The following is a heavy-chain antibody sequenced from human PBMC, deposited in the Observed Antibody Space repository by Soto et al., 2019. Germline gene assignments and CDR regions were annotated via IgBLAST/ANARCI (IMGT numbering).Heavy chain of an antibody. CDR2: VYYSGTT. D-gene: IGHD6-13*01. CDR3: ARDAPSSSYFDY. Sequence: SETLSLTCTVSGGSISGYYWSWVRQPPGKGLEWIGYVYYSGTTNYNPSLKGRVTISVDTSNNQFSLKLNSVTAADTAVYYCARDAPSSSYFDYWGQGTLVTVSS. J-gene: IGHJ4*02. V-gene: IGHV4-59*01. CDR1: GGSISGYY.